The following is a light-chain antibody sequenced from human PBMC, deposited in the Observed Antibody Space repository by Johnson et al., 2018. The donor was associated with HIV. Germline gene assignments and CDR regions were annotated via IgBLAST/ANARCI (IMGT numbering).Light chain of an antibody. V-gene: IGLV1-51*02. CDR3: GTWDSSLGTYV. CDR1: SSNIGNNY. Sequence: QSVLTQPPSVSAAPGQKVTISCSGSSSNIGNNYVSWYRQLPGTAPKLLIYENNKRPSGIPDRFSGSKSGPSATLAISGLQTGDEADYYCGTWDSSLGTYVCGTGAKVTVL. J-gene: IGLJ1*01. CDR2: ENN.